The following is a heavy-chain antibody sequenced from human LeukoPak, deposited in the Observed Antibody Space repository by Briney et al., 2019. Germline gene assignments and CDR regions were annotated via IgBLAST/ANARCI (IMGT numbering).Heavy chain of an antibody. Sequence: PGQSLTPSCVAAAFIFSTYCMHCVRQAPGKGLEWVALIWFDGSNKHYADSVKGRFTISRDNSKNTMYLQMDSLRAEDTAVYYCARVVSYYGSSYRLLDLWGRGTLVTVSS. CDR1: AFIFSTYC. CDR3: ARVVSYYGSSYRLLDL. J-gene: IGHJ2*01. CDR2: IWFDGSNK. V-gene: IGHV3-33*01. D-gene: IGHD3-10*01.